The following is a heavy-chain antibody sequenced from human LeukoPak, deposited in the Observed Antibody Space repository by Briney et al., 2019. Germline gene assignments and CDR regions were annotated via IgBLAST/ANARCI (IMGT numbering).Heavy chain of an antibody. V-gene: IGHV3-7*01. J-gene: IGHJ4*02. CDR1: GFTLRNTW. CDR3: ARDQSGSLDY. D-gene: IGHD1-26*01. CDR2: INQDASTK. Sequence: GGSLRLSCAASGFTLRNTWMAWVRQAPGKGLEWVANINQDASTKEYVDSVKGRYTISRDNAKNSLYLQMNSLRAEDTAVYYCARDQSGSLDYCGQGTLVTVSS.